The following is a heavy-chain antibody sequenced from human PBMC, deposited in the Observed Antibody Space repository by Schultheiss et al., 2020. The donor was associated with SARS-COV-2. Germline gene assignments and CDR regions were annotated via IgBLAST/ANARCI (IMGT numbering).Heavy chain of an antibody. D-gene: IGHD3-22*01. CDR1: GVSISSGGYY. Sequence: SETLSLTCSVSGVSISSGGYYWGWIRQPPGKGLEWIGSIYHSGSTFYNPSLKSRVAISVDTSENQFSLKLTSVSAADTAVYYCARGFHYDSSGGFDHWGQGTLVTVSS. CDR3: ARGFHYDSSGGFDH. J-gene: IGHJ4*02. CDR2: IYHSGST. V-gene: IGHV4-39*07.